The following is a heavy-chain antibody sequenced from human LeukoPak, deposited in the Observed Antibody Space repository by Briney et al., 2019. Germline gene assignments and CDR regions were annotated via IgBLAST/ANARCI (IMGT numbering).Heavy chain of an antibody. Sequence: PGGSLRLSCAASGFTFSDYGMTWVRQAPGKGLEWVSYISFTTTTEYYADSVKGRFTVSRDNVKNSLYLQMNRLRDEDTAIFYCARVADGHSVNHLDHWGQGTLVTVSS. D-gene: IGHD5-24*01. CDR3: ARVADGHSVNHLDH. CDR1: GFTFSDYG. J-gene: IGHJ4*02. CDR2: ISFTTTTE. V-gene: IGHV3-48*02.